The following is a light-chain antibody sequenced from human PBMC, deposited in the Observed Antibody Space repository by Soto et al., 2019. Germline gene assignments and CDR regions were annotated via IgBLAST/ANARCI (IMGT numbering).Light chain of an antibody. CDR1: QSVTSN. CDR3: QQYNNWPPTWT. Sequence: EIVMTQSPATLSGSPGERVTLSCGAIQSVTSNLAWYQQKPGQAPRLLFYGSSTKATGIPARFSGSGSGTEFTLTISSLQSEDFAVYYCQQYNNWPPTWTFGQGTKVDI. CDR2: GSS. V-gene: IGKV3-15*01. J-gene: IGKJ1*01.